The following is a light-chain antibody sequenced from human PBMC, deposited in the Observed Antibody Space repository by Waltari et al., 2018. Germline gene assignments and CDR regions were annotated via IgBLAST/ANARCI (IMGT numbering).Light chain of an antibody. Sequence: DIQMTQSPSSLSTSVGDRFTITCRASETITNYLNWYQQKPGKGPKLLIYGASSLQSGAPSRFSGSGSGTEFTLTISNLQPEDLATYYCQQNYNFPTFGQGTRLEIK. V-gene: IGKV1-39*01. CDR3: QQNYNFPT. CDR2: GAS. CDR1: ETITNY. J-gene: IGKJ5*01.